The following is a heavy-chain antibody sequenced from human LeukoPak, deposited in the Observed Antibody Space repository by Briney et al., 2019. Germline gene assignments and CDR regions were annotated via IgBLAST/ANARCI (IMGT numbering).Heavy chain of an antibody. J-gene: IGHJ5*02. CDR1: GFTLSSYW. V-gene: IGHV3-7*01. D-gene: IGHD3-3*01. CDR2: IKQDGSEK. Sequence: PGGSLRLSCAASGFTLSSYWMSWVRQAPGKGLEWVANIKQDGSEKYYVDSVKGRFTISRDNAKNSLYLQMNSLRAEDTAAYYCARDDFWSGYYNWFDPWGQGTLVAVSS. CDR3: ARDDFWSGYYNWFDP.